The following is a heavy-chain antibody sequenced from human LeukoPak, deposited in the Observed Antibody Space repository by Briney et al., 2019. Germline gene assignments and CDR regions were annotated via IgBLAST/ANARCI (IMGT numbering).Heavy chain of an antibody. CDR1: GFAVSSNY. V-gene: IGHV3-66*01. CDR3: ARGRIAAADTTLCYYGMGV. Sequence: GGSLRLSCAASGFAVSSNYMSWVRQAPGKGLEWVSVIYSGGSTYYADSVKGRFTISRDNSKNTLYLQMNSLRAEDTAVYYCARGRIAAADTTLCYYGMGVWGQGTTVTVSS. CDR2: IYSGGST. J-gene: IGHJ6*02. D-gene: IGHD6-13*01.